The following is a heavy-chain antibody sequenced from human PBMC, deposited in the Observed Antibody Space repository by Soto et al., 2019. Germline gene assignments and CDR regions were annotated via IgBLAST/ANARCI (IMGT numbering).Heavy chain of an antibody. V-gene: IGHV4-31*03. CDR2: IYYSGST. CDR1: GGSISSGGYY. J-gene: IGHJ5*02. Sequence: PSETLSLTCTVSGGSISSGGYYWSWIRQHPGKGLEWIGYIYYSGSTYYNPSLKSRVTISVDTSKNQFSLKLSSVTAADTAVYYCAREGWSIGSGSSYWFDPWGQGTLVTVSS. CDR3: AREGWSIGSGSSYWFDP. D-gene: IGHD3-10*01.